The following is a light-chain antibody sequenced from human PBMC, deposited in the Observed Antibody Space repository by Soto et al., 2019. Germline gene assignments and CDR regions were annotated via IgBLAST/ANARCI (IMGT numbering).Light chain of an antibody. CDR2: KVS. J-gene: IGKJ2*01. CDR3: MQGTHWPYT. V-gene: IGKV2-30*01. Sequence: VVMTQSPLSLPVTLGEPASVSCRSSQSLVDNDGYSYLSWFQQRPGQSPRRLIYKVSNRDSGVPDRFSGSGSDTDFTLKISRVDPEDVGVYYCMQGTHWPYTFGQGTQLEIK. CDR1: QSLVDNDGYSY.